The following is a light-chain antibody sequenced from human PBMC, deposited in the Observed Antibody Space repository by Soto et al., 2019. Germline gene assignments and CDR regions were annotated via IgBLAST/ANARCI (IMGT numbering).Light chain of an antibody. J-gene: IGLJ1*01. Sequence: QSALTQPASVSGSPGQSITISCTGTSSDVGSYNLVSWYQQHPGKAPKLMIYDVSNRPSGVSNRFSGSKSGNTASPTISGLQAEDEADYYCSSYTSSSTLGVFGTGTKVTVL. V-gene: IGLV2-14*02. CDR2: DVS. CDR3: SSYTSSSTLGV. CDR1: SSDVGSYNL.